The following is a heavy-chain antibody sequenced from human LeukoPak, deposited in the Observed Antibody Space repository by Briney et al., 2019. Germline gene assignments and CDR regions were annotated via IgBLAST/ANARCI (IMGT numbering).Heavy chain of an antibody. CDR3: ASGGGLYSYYGMDV. Sequence: GGSLRLSCAASGFTFSSYSMNWVRQALGKGLEWVSYISSSSNTIYYADSVKGRFTISRDNAKNSLYLQMDSLRDEDTAVYYCASGGGLYSYYGMDVWGQGTTVTVSS. D-gene: IGHD2-21*01. CDR1: GFTFSSYS. J-gene: IGHJ6*02. V-gene: IGHV3-48*02. CDR2: ISSSSNTI.